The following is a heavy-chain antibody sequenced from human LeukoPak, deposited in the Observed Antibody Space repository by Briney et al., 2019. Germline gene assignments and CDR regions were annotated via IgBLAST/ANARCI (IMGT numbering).Heavy chain of an antibody. CDR3: ARDGWPGSSYYRPFDY. V-gene: IGHV3-21*01. D-gene: IGHD6-13*01. CDR1: GFTFSSYS. J-gene: IGHJ4*02. CDR2: ISSGSGYI. Sequence: GGSLRLSCAASGFTFSSYSIIWVHQAPGKGLEWVSSISSGSGYIYYADSVKGRFTISRDDAKNSLYLQMNSLRADDTAVYYCARDGWPGSSYYRPFDYWGQGTLVTVSS.